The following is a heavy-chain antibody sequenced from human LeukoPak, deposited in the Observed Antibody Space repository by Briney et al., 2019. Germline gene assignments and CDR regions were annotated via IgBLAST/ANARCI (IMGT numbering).Heavy chain of an antibody. V-gene: IGHV4-59*08. CDR1: GGSISSYY. CDR3: ARQGTTTVTTWSCYYYGMDV. J-gene: IGHJ6*02. D-gene: IGHD4-17*01. CDR2: IYYSGST. Sequence: SETLSLTCTVSGGSISSYYWSWIRQPPGKGLEGIGYIYYSGSTNYNPSLKSRVTISVDTSKNQFSLKLSSVTAADTAVYYCARQGTTTVTTWSCYYYGMDVWGQGTTVTVSS.